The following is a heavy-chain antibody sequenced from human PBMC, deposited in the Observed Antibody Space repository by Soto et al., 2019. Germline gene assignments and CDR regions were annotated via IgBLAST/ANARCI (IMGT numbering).Heavy chain of an antibody. J-gene: IGHJ6*02. V-gene: IGHV3-53*01. CDR2: IYSGDTT. Sequence: GGSLRLSCAASGFTVSSNYMSWVRQAPGKGLEWVSVIYSGDTTYYADSVKGRFTISRDHSKNTLYLQMNSLRAEDTAVYYCARDLRTLYGMDVWGQGTTVTAP. CDR3: ARDLRTLYGMDV. CDR1: GFTVSSNY.